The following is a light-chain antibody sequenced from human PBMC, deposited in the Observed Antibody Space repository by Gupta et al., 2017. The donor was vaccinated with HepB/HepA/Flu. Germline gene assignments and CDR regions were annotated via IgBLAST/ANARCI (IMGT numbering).Light chain of an antibody. CDR2: DAS. CDR3: GQIALRFI. Sequence: DMQMTQSPSSLSAFAGETVTISCQASEDIDEYLNWYHTKPGKPPKHPIYDASTAVTGVPPRFNGSGSWTHFTRTRTSLLTKDAAHYYGGQIALRFIFGHGTRVDVK. V-gene: IGKV1-33*01. CDR1: EDIDEY. J-gene: IGKJ2*01.